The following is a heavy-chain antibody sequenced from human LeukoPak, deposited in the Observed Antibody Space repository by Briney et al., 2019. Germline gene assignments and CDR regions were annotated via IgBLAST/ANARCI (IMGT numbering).Heavy chain of an antibody. CDR1: GYTFTSYG. CDR2: ISAYNGNT. CDR3: ARDNSQSAARHNDY. V-gene: IGHV1-18*01. Sequence: GASVKVSCKASGYTFTSYGISWVRQAPGQGLEWMGWISAYNGNTNYAQKLQGRVTMTTDTSTSTAYMELRSLRSDGTAVYYCARDNSQSAARHNDYWGQGTLVTVSS. J-gene: IGHJ4*02. D-gene: IGHD2-15*01.